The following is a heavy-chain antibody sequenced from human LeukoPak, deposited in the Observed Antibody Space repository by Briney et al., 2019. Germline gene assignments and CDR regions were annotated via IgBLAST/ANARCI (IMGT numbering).Heavy chain of an antibody. CDR1: GYTFTGYY. J-gene: IGHJ4*02. D-gene: IGHD4-17*01. Sequence: ASVKVSCKASGYTFTGYYMHWVRQAPGQGLEWKGCINPNSGGTNYAQKFQGRVTMTRDTSISTAYMELSRLRSDDTAVYYCARSDSDDYGDYFDYWGQGTLVTVSS. V-gene: IGHV1-2*02. CDR2: INPNSGGT. CDR3: ARSDSDDYGDYFDY.